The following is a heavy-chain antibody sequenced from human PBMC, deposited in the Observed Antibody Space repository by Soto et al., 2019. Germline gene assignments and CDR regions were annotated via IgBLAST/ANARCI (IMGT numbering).Heavy chain of an antibody. CDR2: IYYSGST. CDR1: GGSISSSSYY. CDR3: ARHGLAAQHYYYYMDV. D-gene: IGHD6-6*01. V-gene: IGHV4-39*01. J-gene: IGHJ6*03. Sequence: QLQLQESGPGLVKPSETLSLTCTVSGGSISSSSYYWGWIRQPPGKGLEWIGSIYYSGSTYYNPSLKSRVTISVDTSKNQFSLKLSSVTAADTAVYYCARHGLAAQHYYYYMDVWGKGTTVTVSS.